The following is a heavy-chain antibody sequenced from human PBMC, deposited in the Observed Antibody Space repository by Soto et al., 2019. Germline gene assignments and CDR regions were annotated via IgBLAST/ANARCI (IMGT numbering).Heavy chain of an antibody. D-gene: IGHD3-22*01. CDR1: GGSIDRGVYY. J-gene: IGHJ3*02. CDR2: IYYSGST. CDR3: ARAGGYDSGGLAFHI. Sequence: SETLSLTCTVSGGSIDRGVYYWNWIRQHPGKGLEWIGYIYYSGSTFYNPSLKSRVTISADTTKNQFSLNLTSVTAADTAVYYCARAGGYDSGGLAFHIWGQGTRVTVSS. V-gene: IGHV4-31*03.